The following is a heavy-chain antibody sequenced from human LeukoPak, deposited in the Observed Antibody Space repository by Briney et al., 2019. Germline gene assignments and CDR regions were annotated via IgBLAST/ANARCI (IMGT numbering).Heavy chain of an antibody. J-gene: IGHJ4*02. CDR1: GFTFSTYA. CDR2: ISGSGGST. CDR3: AKGGFVVVPAAKRGDFDY. V-gene: IGHV3-23*01. D-gene: IGHD2-2*01. Sequence: GGSLRLSCAASGFTFSTYAMSWVRQAPGKGLEWVSAISGSGGSTYYADSVKGRFTISRDNSKNTLYLQMNSLRAEDTAVYYCAKGGFVVVPAAKRGDFDYWGQGTLVTVSS.